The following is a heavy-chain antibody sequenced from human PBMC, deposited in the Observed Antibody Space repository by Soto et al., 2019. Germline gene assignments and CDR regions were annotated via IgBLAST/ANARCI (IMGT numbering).Heavy chain of an antibody. Sequence: MKIPRNGAGYSFTNHWGSWVRQKPGKGLEWMGRIDPSDSYTNYSPSFQGHVTISADKSIGTAYLQWSSLKASDTAMYYCARLEWSYYSTYGMDVWGQGATVTV. J-gene: IGHJ6*02. D-gene: IGHD1-26*01. CDR1: GYSFTNHW. V-gene: IGHV5-10-1*01. CDR3: ARLEWSYYSTYGMDV. CDR2: IDPSDSYT.